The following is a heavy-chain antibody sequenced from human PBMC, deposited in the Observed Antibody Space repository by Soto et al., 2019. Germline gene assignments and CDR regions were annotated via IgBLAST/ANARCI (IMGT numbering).Heavy chain of an antibody. V-gene: IGHV3-9*01. CDR1: GFTFDDYA. CDR2: ISWNSGSI. CDR3: AKYGYSSGWYPGFDY. J-gene: IGHJ4*02. Sequence: EVQLVESGGGLVQPGRSLRLSCAASGFTFDDYAMHWVRQAPGKGLEWVSGISWNSGSIGYADSVKGRFTISRDNAKNSLYLQMNSLRAEDTALYYCAKYGYSSGWYPGFDYWGQGTLVTVSS. D-gene: IGHD6-19*01.